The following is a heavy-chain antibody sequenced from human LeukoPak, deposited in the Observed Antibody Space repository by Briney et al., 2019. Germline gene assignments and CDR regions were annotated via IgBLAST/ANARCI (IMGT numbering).Heavy chain of an antibody. CDR1: GFPFSAYE. J-gene: IGHJ4*02. Sequence: SGGSLRLSCAASGFPFSAYEMNWVRQAPGKGREWVSYISVSGGTIYYADSVKGRFTISRDNAKQSLYLQMNSLRAEDTAVYYCARGTLYYGSESYDYWGQGTLVIVSS. D-gene: IGHD3-10*01. V-gene: IGHV3-48*03. CDR3: ARGTLYYGSESYDY. CDR2: ISVSGGTI.